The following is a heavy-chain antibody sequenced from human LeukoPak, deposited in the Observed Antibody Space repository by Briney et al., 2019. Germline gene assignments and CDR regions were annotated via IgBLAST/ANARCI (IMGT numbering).Heavy chain of an antibody. Sequence: ASVKVSCKASGGTFSSYAISWVRQAPGQGLEWMGGIIPIFGTANYAQKFQGRVTITADESTSTAYMELSSLRSEDTAVYYCARGPYDSSGYYYDLGYWGQGTLVIVSS. CDR3: ARGPYDSSGYYYDLGY. CDR2: IIPIFGTA. J-gene: IGHJ4*02. D-gene: IGHD3-22*01. V-gene: IGHV1-69*13. CDR1: GGTFSSYA.